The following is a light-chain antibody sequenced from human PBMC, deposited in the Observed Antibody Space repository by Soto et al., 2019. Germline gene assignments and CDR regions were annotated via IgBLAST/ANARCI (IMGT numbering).Light chain of an antibody. CDR2: GAS. Sequence: EIVLTQSPGTLSLSPGERATLSCRASQSVSSNYLAWYQQNPGQAPRLLIYGASSRATGIPDRFSGSGSGTDLTLTISRLEPEDFAVYYCQQYGSSRWTFGQGTRVEIK. CDR1: QSVSSNY. CDR3: QQYGSSRWT. J-gene: IGKJ1*01. V-gene: IGKV3-20*01.